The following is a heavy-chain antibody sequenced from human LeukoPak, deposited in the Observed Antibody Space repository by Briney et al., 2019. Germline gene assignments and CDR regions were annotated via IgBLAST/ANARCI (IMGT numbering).Heavy chain of an antibody. J-gene: IGHJ4*02. V-gene: IGHV1-24*01. CDR3: ATSGLQWLAFDY. D-gene: IGHD6-19*01. CDR2: FDPEDGET. CDR1: GYTLTELS. Sequence: ASVKVSRKVSGYTLTELSMHWVRQAPGKGLEWMGGFDPEDGETIYAQKFQGRVTMTEDTSTDTAYMELSSLRSEDTAVYYCATSGLQWLAFDYWGQGTLVTVSS.